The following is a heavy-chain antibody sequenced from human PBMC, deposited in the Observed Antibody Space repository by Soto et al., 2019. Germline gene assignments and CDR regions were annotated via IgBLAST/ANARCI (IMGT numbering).Heavy chain of an antibody. CDR1: CGSISSGGYY. Sequence: SETLSLTCTASCGSISSGGYYWSWIRQHPGKGLEWIGYIYYSGSTYYNPSLKSRVTISVDTSKNQFSLKLSSVTAADTAVYYCARDVYGSGSYDWFYPWGQGTLVTVSS. V-gene: IGHV4-31*03. D-gene: IGHD3-10*01. CDR2: IYYSGST. J-gene: IGHJ5*02. CDR3: ARDVYGSGSYDWFYP.